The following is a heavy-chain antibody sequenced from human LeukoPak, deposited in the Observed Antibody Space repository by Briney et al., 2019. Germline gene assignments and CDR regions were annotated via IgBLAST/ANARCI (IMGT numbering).Heavy chain of an antibody. Sequence: GASVKVSCKASGYTFTGYYMHWVRQAPGQGLEWMGWINPNSGGTNYAQKFQGRVTMTRDTSISTAYMELSRLRSDDTAMYYCARVEGVLTPHYYYYYMDVWGKGTTVTVSS. D-gene: IGHD3-10*01. V-gene: IGHV1-2*02. CDR1: GYTFTGYY. J-gene: IGHJ6*03. CDR3: ARVEGVLTPHYYYYYMDV. CDR2: INPNSGGT.